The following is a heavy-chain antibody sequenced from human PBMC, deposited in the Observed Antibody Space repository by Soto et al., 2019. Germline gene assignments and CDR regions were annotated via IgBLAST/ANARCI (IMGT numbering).Heavy chain of an antibody. CDR2: INSDGTTT. CDR1: GFTFNNFW. Sequence: EVQLVESGGGLVQPGGSLRLSCAASGFTFNNFWMYWGRQTPEKGLVWVSGINSDGTTTIYADSVKGRFTISRDNAKNTLYLQMNSLTVEDTAIYYCVRDIRWGQGTLVTVFS. J-gene: IGHJ4*02. V-gene: IGHV3-74*01. CDR3: VRDIR.